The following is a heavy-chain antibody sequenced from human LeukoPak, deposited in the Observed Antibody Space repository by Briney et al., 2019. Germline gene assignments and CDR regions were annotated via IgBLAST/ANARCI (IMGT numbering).Heavy chain of an antibody. V-gene: IGHV3-30-3*01. D-gene: IGHD3-22*01. CDR3: ARAVDSSGYYGFQY. Sequence: GGSLRLSCAASGFAFSTYAMHWVRQAPGKGLEWVAVISYDGSVKYYADSVKGRFTISRDNSKNTLYLQMNSLRSDTAVYYCARAVDSSGYYGFQYWGQGTVVTVSS. J-gene: IGHJ1*01. CDR2: ISYDGSVK. CDR1: GFAFSTYA.